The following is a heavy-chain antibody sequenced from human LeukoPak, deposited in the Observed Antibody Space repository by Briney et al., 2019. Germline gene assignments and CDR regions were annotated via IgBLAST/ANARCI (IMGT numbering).Heavy chain of an antibody. CDR3: ARAGYSAAGRAYSDY. CDR2: IYSGGST. V-gene: IGHV3-66*01. Sequence: GGSLRLSCAASGFTVSSNYMSWVRQAPGKGLEWVSVIYSGGSTYYADSVKGRFTISRDNSKNTLYLQMNSLRAEDTAVYYCARAGYSAAGRAYSDYWGQGTLVTVSS. CDR1: GFTVSSNY. D-gene: IGHD6-13*01. J-gene: IGHJ4*02.